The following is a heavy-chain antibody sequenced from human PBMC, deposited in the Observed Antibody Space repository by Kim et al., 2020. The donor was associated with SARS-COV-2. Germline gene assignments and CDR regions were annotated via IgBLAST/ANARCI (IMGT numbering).Heavy chain of an antibody. D-gene: IGHD3-9*01. CDR3: ASLLAERGEALYYDILTIHYGMDV. V-gene: IGHV1-69*04. Sequence: SVTVSCKASGGTFSSYAISWVRQAPGQGLEWMGRIIPILGIANYAQKFQGRVTITADKSTSTAYMELSSLRSEDTAVYYCASLLAERGEALYYDILTIHYGMDVWGQGTTVTVSS. J-gene: IGHJ6*02. CDR2: IIPILGIA. CDR1: GGTFSSYA.